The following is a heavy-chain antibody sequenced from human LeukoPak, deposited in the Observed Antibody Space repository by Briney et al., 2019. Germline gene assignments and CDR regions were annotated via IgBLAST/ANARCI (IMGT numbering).Heavy chain of an antibody. Sequence: GGSLRLSCAASGFTFSNYAMTWVRQTPGKGLEWVSSISGSGTYYADSVKGRFTISRDNSKNTLYLQMNSLRAEDTALYYCAKHAGDYYFDYWGQGTLVTVSS. D-gene: IGHD2-21*02. CDR2: ISGSGT. CDR1: GFTFSNYA. J-gene: IGHJ4*02. V-gene: IGHV3-23*01. CDR3: AKHAGDYYFDY.